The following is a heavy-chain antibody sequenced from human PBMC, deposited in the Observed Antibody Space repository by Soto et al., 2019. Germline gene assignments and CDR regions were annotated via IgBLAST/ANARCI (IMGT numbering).Heavy chain of an antibody. CDR2: IYYSGST. J-gene: IGHJ6*02. CDR3: ARGSDFWSGYYMDV. V-gene: IGHV4-59*01. D-gene: IGHD3-3*01. Sequence: SETLSLTCTVSGGSISSYYWSWIRQPPGKGLEWIGYIYYSGSTNYNPSLKSRVTISVDTSKNQFSLKLSSVTAADTAVYYCARGSDFWSGYYMDVWGQGTTVTSP. CDR1: GGSISSYY.